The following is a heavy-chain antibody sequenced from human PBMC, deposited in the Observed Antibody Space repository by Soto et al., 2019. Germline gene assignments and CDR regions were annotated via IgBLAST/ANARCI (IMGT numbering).Heavy chain of an antibody. D-gene: IGHD6-13*01. J-gene: IGHJ6*03. CDR3: ARAAGSLYYSYYYYMDV. CDR2: INHSGST. V-gene: IGHV4-34*01. CDR1: GGSFSGYY. Sequence: QVQLQQWGAGLLKPSETLSLTCAVYGGSFSGYYWSWIRQPPGKGLEWIGEINHSGSTNYNPSLKRRVTISVDTSKNQFSLELSSVTAAFTAVYYCARAAGSLYYSYYYYMDVWGKGTTVTVSS.